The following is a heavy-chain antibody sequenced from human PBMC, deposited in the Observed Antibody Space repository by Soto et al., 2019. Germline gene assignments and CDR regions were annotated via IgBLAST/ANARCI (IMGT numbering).Heavy chain of an antibody. Sequence: GGSLRLSCAASGFTFSSYAMSWVRQAPGKGLEWVSAISGSGGSTYYADSVKGRFTISRDNSKNTLYLQMNSLRAEDSAVYSCAKDYRSRYSSSWYRYFDYWGQGTLVTVSS. V-gene: IGHV3-23*01. CDR3: AKDYRSRYSSSWYRYFDY. J-gene: IGHJ4*02. CDR2: ISGSGGST. D-gene: IGHD6-13*01. CDR1: GFTFSSYA.